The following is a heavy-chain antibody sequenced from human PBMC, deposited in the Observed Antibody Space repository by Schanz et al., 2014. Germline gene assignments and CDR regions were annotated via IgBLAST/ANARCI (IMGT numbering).Heavy chain of an antibody. CDR1: GFTFTTFA. CDR2: ISDRGDGT. D-gene: IGHD6-19*01. CDR3: VKTDAGWRFDY. V-gene: IGHV3-23*01. J-gene: IGHJ4*02. Sequence: EVQLLESGGDLVQPGGSLRLTCLTSGFTFTTFAMTWVRQAPGKGLEWVSGISDRGDGTNYGDSVRGRFTISRDNSRNTVYLQMNNVGVDDTATYYCVKTDAGWRFDYWGQGTLVIVSS.